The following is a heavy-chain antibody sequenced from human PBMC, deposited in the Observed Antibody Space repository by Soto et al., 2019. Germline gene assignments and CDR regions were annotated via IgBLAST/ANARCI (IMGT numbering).Heavy chain of an antibody. V-gene: IGHV1-18*01. J-gene: IGHJ5*02. D-gene: IGHD2-15*01. Sequence: ASVKVSCKASGYTFTSYGISWVRQAPGQGLEWMGWISAYNGNTNYAQKLQGRVTMTTDTSTSTAYMELRSLRSDDTAVYYCARDQVDEADNWFAPWGQGTLVTVSS. CDR3: ARDQVDEADNWFAP. CDR2: ISAYNGNT. CDR1: GYTFTSYG.